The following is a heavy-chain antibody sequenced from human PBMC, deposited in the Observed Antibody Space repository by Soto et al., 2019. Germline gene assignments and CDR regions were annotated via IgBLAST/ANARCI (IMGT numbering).Heavy chain of an antibody. D-gene: IGHD3-10*01. CDR1: GFTFSSYA. CDR3: ARVLDAFDI. CDR2: ISYDGSNK. J-gene: IGHJ3*02. V-gene: IGHV3-30-3*01. Sequence: GSLRLSCAASGFTFSSYAMHWVRQAPGKGLEWVAVISYDGSNKYYADSVKGRFTISRDNSKNTLYLQMNSLRAEDTAVYYCARVLDAFDIWGQGTMVTVSS.